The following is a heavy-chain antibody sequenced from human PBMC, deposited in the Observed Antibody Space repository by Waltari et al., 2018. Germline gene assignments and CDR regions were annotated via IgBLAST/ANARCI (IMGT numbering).Heavy chain of an antibody. J-gene: IGHJ6*02. CDR1: GYTFTSYD. Sequence: QVQLVQSGAEVKKPGASVKVSCKASGYTFTSYDINWVRQATGQGLEWMGWMNPNSGNTGYAQKFKGRVTMTRNTSISTAYMELSSLRSEDTAVYYCARVEYLDKYYYYGMDVWGQGTTVTVSS. D-gene: IGHD3-3*02. V-gene: IGHV1-8*02. CDR3: ARVEYLDKYYYYGMDV. CDR2: MNPNSGNT.